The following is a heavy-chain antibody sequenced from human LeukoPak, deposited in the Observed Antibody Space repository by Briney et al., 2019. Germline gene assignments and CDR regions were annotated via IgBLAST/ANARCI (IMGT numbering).Heavy chain of an antibody. Sequence: GGSLRLSCAASGFTFGSYAMTWVRQAPGKGLEWFSGISGRAASTYYADSVKVRFTISRDNSKTMLYLHMNSLRGEDTAIYYCAKALVVAVDASRAFDNWGQGTLVTVSS. J-gene: IGHJ4*02. CDR3: AKALVVAVDASRAFDN. D-gene: IGHD2-15*01. V-gene: IGHV3-23*01. CDR2: ISGRAAST. CDR1: GFTFGSYA.